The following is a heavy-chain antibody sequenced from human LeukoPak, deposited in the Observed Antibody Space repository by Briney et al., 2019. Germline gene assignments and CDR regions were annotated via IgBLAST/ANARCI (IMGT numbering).Heavy chain of an antibody. Sequence: ASVKVSCKASGYTFTSYGISWVRQAPGQGLEWMGWISAYNGNTNYAQKFQGRATITADESTSTAYMELSSLRSEDTAVYYCARKTYYDSSGPFDYWGQGTLVTVSS. CDR2: ISAYNGNT. CDR3: ARKTYYDSSGPFDY. CDR1: GYTFTSYG. J-gene: IGHJ4*02. V-gene: IGHV1-18*01. D-gene: IGHD3-22*01.